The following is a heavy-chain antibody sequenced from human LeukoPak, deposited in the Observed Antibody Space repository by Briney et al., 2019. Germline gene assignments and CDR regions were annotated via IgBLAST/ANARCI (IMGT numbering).Heavy chain of an antibody. V-gene: IGHV1-2*02. D-gene: IGHD3-22*01. CDR2: INPNSGGT. J-gene: IGHJ5*02. CDR1: GYTFTGYY. CDR3: ARDPPPLYYYDSSGYPPGWFDP. Sequence: ASVKVSCKASGYTFTGYYMHWVRQAPGQGLEWMGWINPNSGGTNYAQKFQGRVTMTRDTSISTAYMELSRLRSDDTAVYYCARDPPPLYYYDSSGYPPGWFDPWGQGTLVTVSS.